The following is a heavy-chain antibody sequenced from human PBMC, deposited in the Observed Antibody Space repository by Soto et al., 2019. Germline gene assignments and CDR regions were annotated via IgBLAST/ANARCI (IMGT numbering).Heavy chain of an antibody. CDR3: ARVTMVIRDSDHFGVDV. V-gene: IGHV4-38-2*02. Sequence: NPWETLSLTCLGSGFPISSPYSWGWIRQPPGKGLEWIGSISHTGTTSYSPSLTSRVSISVDTSKNQVSLKLTSVTAADTAVYFCARVTMVIRDSDHFGVDVWGHGTTVTVSS. CDR1: GFPISSPYS. D-gene: IGHD4-17*01. J-gene: IGHJ6*02. CDR2: ISHTGTT.